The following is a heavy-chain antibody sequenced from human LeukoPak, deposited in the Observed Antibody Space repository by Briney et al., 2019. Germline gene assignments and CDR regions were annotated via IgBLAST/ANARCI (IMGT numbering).Heavy chain of an antibody. Sequence: GASVKVSCKASGYTLTSYDINWVRQATGQGLEWMGWMNPNSGNTGYAQKFQGRVTITRNTSISTAYMELSSLRSEDTAVYYCALVGLYGSGSSFFYWGQGTLVTVSS. CDR3: ALVGLYGSGSSFFY. CDR2: MNPNSGNT. J-gene: IGHJ4*02. V-gene: IGHV1-8*03. D-gene: IGHD3-10*01. CDR1: GYTLTSYD.